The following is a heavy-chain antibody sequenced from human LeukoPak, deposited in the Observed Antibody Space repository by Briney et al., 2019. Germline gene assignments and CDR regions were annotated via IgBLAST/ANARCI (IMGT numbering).Heavy chain of an antibody. Sequence: PSETLSLTCTVSGGSISSSSYYWGWIRQPPGKGLEWSGSIYYSGSTYYNPSLKSRVTISVDTSKNQFSLKLSSVTAADTAVYYCARVLQYYDSSGLDYWGQGTLVTVSS. CDR3: ARVLQYYDSSGLDY. D-gene: IGHD3-22*01. J-gene: IGHJ4*02. CDR1: GGSISSSSYY. CDR2: IYYSGST. V-gene: IGHV4-39*07.